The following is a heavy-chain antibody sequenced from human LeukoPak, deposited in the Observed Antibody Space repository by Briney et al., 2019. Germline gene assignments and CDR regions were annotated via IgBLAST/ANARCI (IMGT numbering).Heavy chain of an antibody. CDR1: GFTFSDFP. V-gene: IGHV3-23*01. J-gene: IGHJ4*02. CDR2: IFPSSDEI. CDR3: AQEDYGFEY. D-gene: IGHD4-17*01. Sequence: GGSLRLSCAASGFTFSDFPMIWVRQAPGKGLEWVSSIFPSSDEIHYADSVKGRFTISRDNSRSTLSPQMDSLRAEDTAVYYCAQEDYGFEYWGQGTLVTVST.